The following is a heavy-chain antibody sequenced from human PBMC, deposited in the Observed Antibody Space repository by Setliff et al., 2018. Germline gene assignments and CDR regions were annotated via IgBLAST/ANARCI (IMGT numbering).Heavy chain of an antibody. CDR1: GGSISSSSYY. CDR3: ARRPLYHYDFWSNWFDP. J-gene: IGHJ5*02. V-gene: IGHV4-39*07. CDR2: IYHSGST. D-gene: IGHD3-3*01. Sequence: PSETLSLTCTVSGGSISSSSYYWGWIRQPPGKGLEWIGSIYHSGSTYYNPSLKSRVTISVDTSKNQFSLKLTSVTAADTAVYYCARRPLYHYDFWSNWFDPWGQGTLVTVSS.